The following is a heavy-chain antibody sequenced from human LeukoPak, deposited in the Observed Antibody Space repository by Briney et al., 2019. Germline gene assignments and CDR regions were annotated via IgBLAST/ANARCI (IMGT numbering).Heavy chain of an antibody. V-gene: IGHV4-39*07. CDR2: IYDSGST. J-gene: IGHJ4*02. Sequence: SSETLSLTCTVSGGSIRSSYYYWGWIRQPPGKGLEWIGSIYDSGSTYYNPSVKSRVTISIDKSKNQFFLNLSSVTAADTAVYYCAGLVGRYSSGLYYYYFDYWGQGTLVTVSS. CDR1: GGSIRSSYYY. CDR3: AGLVGRYSSGLYYYYFDY. D-gene: IGHD3-22*01.